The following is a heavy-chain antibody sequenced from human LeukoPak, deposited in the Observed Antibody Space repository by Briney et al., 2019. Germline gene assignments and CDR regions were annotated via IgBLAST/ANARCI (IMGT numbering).Heavy chain of an antibody. Sequence: SETLSLTCTVSGGSISSYYWSWIRQPPGKGLEWIGYIYYSGSTNYNPSLKSRVTISVDTSKNQFSLKLSSVTAADTAAYYCARALTTVTTHFDYWGQGTLVTVSS. CDR2: IYYSGST. V-gene: IGHV4-59*12. D-gene: IGHD4-17*01. CDR1: GGSISSYY. J-gene: IGHJ4*02. CDR3: ARALTTVTTHFDY.